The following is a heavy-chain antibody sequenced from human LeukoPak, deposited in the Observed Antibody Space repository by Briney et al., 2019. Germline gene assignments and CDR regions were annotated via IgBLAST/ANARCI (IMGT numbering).Heavy chain of an antibody. D-gene: IGHD3-16*01. V-gene: IGHV1-46*01. J-gene: IGHJ6*02. Sequence: ASVKVSCKASGYTFTSYYMHWVRQAPGQGLEWMGIINPSGGSTSYAQKLQGRVTMTRDTSTSTAYMELSSLRSEDTAVYYCASGPGFGGALGVWGQGTTVTVSS. CDR2: INPSGGST. CDR3: ASGPGFGGALGV. CDR1: GYTFTSYY.